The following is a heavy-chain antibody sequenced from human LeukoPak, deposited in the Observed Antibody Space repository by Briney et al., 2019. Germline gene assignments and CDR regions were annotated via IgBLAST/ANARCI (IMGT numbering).Heavy chain of an antibody. CDR1: GGSMSGHF. Sequence: SETLSLTCNVSGGSMSGHFWIWFRQPPGKGLEWIGHRDDSGRSNYNPSLKSQITISLDTSKNQFSLKLSSVTAAGTAVYYCARDANYHDSDAYYDALDIWGQGTLVTVSS. J-gene: IGHJ3*02. V-gene: IGHV4-59*11. D-gene: IGHD3-16*01. CDR2: RDDSGRS. CDR3: ARDANYHDSDAYYDALDI.